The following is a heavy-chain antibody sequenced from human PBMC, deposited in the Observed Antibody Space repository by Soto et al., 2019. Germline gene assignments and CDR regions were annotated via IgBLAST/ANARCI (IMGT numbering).Heavy chain of an antibody. D-gene: IGHD4-17*01. CDR3: ARRDGDYPIDY. CDR1: GGSFSGYY. V-gene: IGHV4-34*01. CDR2: INHSGST. J-gene: IGHJ4*02. Sequence: PSETLSLTCAVYGGSFSGYYWSWIRQPPGKGLEWIGEINHSGSTNYNPSLKSRVTISVDTSKNQFSLKLSSVTAADTAVYYCARRDGDYPIDYWGQGTLVTVSS.